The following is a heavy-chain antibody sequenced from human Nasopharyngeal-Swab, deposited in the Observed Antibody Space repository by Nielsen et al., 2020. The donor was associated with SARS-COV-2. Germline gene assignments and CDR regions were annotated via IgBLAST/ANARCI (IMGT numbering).Heavy chain of an antibody. J-gene: IGHJ4*02. V-gene: IGHV1-24*01. Sequence: ASVKVSCKVSGYTLTELSMHWVRQAPGKGLEWMGGFDPEDGETIYAQKFQGRVTMTEDTSTDTAYMELSSLRSEDTAVYYCATPLGAYYYGSGSYYGFGYWGQGTLDTVSS. CDR2: FDPEDGET. D-gene: IGHD3-10*01. CDR1: GYTLTELS. CDR3: ATPLGAYYYGSGSYYGFGY.